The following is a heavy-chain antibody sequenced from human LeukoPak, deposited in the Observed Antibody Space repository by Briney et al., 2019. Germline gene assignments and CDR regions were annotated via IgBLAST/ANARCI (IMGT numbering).Heavy chain of an antibody. V-gene: IGHV3-15*07. J-gene: IGHJ4*02. CDR3: STLTSRGLSDS. D-gene: IGHD1-20*01. CDR1: GFTFTNAW. CDR2: IKSKADGEAI. Sequence: GGSLRLSCAASGFTFTNAWMNWVRQAPGKGLEWVGRIKSKADGEAIDYAAPVKGRFTFSRDDSKNMLYLQMNSPKSEDTAVYYCSTLTSRGLSDSWGQGTLVTVSS.